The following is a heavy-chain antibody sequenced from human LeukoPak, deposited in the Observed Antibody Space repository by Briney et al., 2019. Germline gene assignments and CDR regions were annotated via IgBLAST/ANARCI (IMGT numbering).Heavy chain of an antibody. J-gene: IGHJ4*02. D-gene: IGHD3-10*01. Sequence: PGGSLRLSCAASGFTFDDYAMHWVRQAPGKGLVWVSHINNEGSDTRYADSVKGRLTISRDNGKNTEYLQMNSLRADDAAVYYCATKAGNYQERVPLDYWGQGILVTVSS. V-gene: IGHV3-74*01. CDR3: ATKAGNYQERVPLDY. CDR2: INNEGSDT. CDR1: GFTFDDYA.